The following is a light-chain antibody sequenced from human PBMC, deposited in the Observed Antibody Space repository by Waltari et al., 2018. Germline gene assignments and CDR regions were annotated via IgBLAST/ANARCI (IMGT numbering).Light chain of an antibody. Sequence: DIQMTQSPSSLSASVGDTVTVTCRASQNIRTHLNWYQQKPTTAPKLLIYAASTLHRGVPSRFSGSGSETDFTLTVTKLQPDDFAIYFCQQSFSSPWTFGQGTRV. CDR2: AAS. J-gene: IGKJ1*01. CDR3: QQSFSSPWT. CDR1: QNIRTH. V-gene: IGKV1-39*01.